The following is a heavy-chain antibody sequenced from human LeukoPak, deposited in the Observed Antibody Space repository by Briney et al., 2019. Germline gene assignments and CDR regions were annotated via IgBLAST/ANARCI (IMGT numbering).Heavy chain of an antibody. V-gene: IGHV4-34*01. CDR1: SESSGGDD. Sequence: SETLSLTCAMHSESSGGDDWTWIRQPPGKGLEWLGEVSPGGSTRYNPSLRSRVTISLDTSRSRFSLRLSSVTAADTGVYYCARDGGTRLDFDPWGQGTLVTVSS. J-gene: IGHJ5*02. D-gene: IGHD3-16*01. CDR2: VSPGGST. CDR3: ARDGGTRLDFDP.